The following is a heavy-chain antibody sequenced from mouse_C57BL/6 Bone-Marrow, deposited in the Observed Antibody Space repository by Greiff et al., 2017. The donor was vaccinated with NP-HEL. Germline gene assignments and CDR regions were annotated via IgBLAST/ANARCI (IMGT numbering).Heavy chain of an antibody. CDR2: ISYDGSN. CDR1: GYSITSGYY. V-gene: IGHV3-6*01. J-gene: IGHJ2*01. D-gene: IGHD1-1*01. CDR3: ARGGGYGSPFDY. Sequence: EVKLMESGPGLVKPSQSLSLTCSVTGYSITSGYYWNWIRQFPGNKLEWMGYISYDGSNNYNPSLKNRISITRDTSKNQFFLKLNSVTTEDTATYYCARGGGYGSPFDYWGQGTTLTVSS.